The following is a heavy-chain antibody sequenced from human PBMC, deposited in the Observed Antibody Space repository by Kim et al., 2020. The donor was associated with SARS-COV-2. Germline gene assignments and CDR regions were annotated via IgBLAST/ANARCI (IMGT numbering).Heavy chain of an antibody. CDR2: IYSGGST. D-gene: IGHD6-13*01. V-gene: IGHV3-53*01. CDR3: ARDAILIPPGSSSWTKDYYYGMDV. J-gene: IGHJ6*02. Sequence: GGSLRLSCAASGFTVSSNYMSWVRQAPGKGLEWVSVIYSGGSTYYADSVKGRFTISRDNSKNTLYLQMNSLRAEDTAVYYCARDAILIPPGSSSWTKDYYYGMDVWGQGTTVTVSS. CDR1: GFTVSSNY.